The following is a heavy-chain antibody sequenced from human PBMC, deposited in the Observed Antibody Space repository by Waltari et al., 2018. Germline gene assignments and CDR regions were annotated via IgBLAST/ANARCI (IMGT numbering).Heavy chain of an antibody. CDR2: IRWDGGST. J-gene: IGHJ3*02. Sequence: EVQLVESGGVVVQPGGSLRLSCAASGFTFDDYAMPWVRQAPGKGLEWVSLIRWDGGSTYYADSVKGRFTISRDNSKNSLYLQMNSLRAEDTALYYCAKDYVGATTLYAFDIWGQGTMVTVSS. CDR3: AKDYVGATTLYAFDI. D-gene: IGHD1-26*01. V-gene: IGHV3-43D*04. CDR1: GFTFDDYA.